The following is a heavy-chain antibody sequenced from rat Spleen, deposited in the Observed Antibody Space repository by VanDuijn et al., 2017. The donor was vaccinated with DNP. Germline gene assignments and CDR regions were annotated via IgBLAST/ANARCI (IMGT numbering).Heavy chain of an antibody. D-gene: IGHD1-9*01. Sequence: EVRLVESGGGLVQPGRSLKLSCAASGFPFSDYFMAWVRQAPNKGLEWVASISHDGGGTYYRDSVKGRFTISRDNADHTLYLQMDSLRSEDTATYYCVRGGTYYFDYWGQGTLVTVSS. CDR1: GFPFSDYF. V-gene: IGHV5-7*01. CDR2: ISHDGGGT. J-gene: IGHJ3*01. CDR3: VRGGTYYFDY.